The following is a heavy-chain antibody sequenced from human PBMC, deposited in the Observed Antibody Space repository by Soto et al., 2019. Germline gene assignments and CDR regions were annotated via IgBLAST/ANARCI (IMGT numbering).Heavy chain of an antibody. CDR1: GFTFSDYY. J-gene: IGHJ4*02. V-gene: IGHV3-11*01. CDR2: ISSSDSI. CDR3: ARDLGYYDSSGYFDY. D-gene: IGHD3-22*01. Sequence: GGSLRHSCAASGFTFSDYYMSWIRQAPGKGLEWVSYISSSDSIYYADSVKGRFTISRDNAKNSVYLQMNSLRAEDTAVYYCARDLGYYDSSGYFDYWGQGTLVTVSS.